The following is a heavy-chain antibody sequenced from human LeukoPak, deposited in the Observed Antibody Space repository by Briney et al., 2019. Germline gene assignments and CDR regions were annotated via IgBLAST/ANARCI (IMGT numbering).Heavy chain of an antibody. CDR3: ARLSCSSTSCFHTFDI. CDR2: VYYSGST. J-gene: IGHJ3*02. D-gene: IGHD2-2*01. V-gene: IGHV4-39*01. CDR1: GGSISSSSYY. Sequence: PSETLSLTCTVSGGSISSSSYYWGWIRQPPGKGLEWIGSVYYSGSTYYSPSLKSRVTISVDTSKNQFSLKLSSVTAADTAVYYCARLSCSSTSCFHTFDIWGQGTMVTVSS.